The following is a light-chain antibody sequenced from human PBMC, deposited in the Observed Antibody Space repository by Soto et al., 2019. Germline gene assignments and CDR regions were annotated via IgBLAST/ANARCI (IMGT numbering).Light chain of an antibody. J-gene: IGKJ5*01. V-gene: IGKV3-15*01. CDR2: GAS. CDR3: QQRSNWPPENT. CDR1: QSVSSN. Sequence: EIVMTQSPATLSVSPGERATLSCRASQSVSSNLAWYQQKPGQAPRLLIYGASTRATGIPARFSGSGSGTDFILTISSLEPEDFAVYYCQQRSNWPPENTFGQGTRLEI.